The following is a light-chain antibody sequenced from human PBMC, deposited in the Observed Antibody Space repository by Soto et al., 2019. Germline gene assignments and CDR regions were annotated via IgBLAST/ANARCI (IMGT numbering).Light chain of an antibody. CDR1: QSLNIW. J-gene: IGKJ1*01. CDR2: AAS. CDR3: QQSYSSPPT. Sequence: SQSPSTVSASVGDRVTITCRATQSLNIWLAWYQQKPGKAPKLLIFAASSLQSGVPSRFSGSRSGPDFTLTISSLQPEDFATYYCQQSYSSPPTFGQGTKVDIK. V-gene: IGKV1-39*01.